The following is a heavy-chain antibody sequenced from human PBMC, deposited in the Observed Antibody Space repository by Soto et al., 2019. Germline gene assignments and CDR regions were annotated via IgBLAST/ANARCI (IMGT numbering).Heavy chain of an antibody. Sequence: QVQLVQSGAEVKKPGASVKVSCKASGYTFTSYYMHWVRQAPGQGLEWMGIINPSGGSTSYAQKLRGRVTMTRDTSTSTVYVELSSLRSEDTAVYYCARARGVATIDYYYYGMDVWGQGTTVTVSS. J-gene: IGHJ6*02. CDR1: GYTFTSYY. D-gene: IGHD5-12*01. CDR2: INPSGGST. CDR3: ARARGVATIDYYYYGMDV. V-gene: IGHV1-46*01.